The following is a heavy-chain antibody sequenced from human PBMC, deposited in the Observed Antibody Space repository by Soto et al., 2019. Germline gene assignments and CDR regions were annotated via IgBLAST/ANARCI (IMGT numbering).Heavy chain of an antibody. CDR3: ARGKMDNFDY. CDR1: GGTFSSYA. D-gene: IGHD2-8*01. Sequence: QVQLVQSGAEVKKPGSSVKVSCKASGGTFSSYAISWVRQAPGQGLEWMGGINAGNGNTKYSQKFQGRVTITRDTSASTAYMELSSLRSEDTAVYYCARGKMDNFDYWGQGTLVTVSS. V-gene: IGHV1-3*01. CDR2: INAGNGNT. J-gene: IGHJ4*02.